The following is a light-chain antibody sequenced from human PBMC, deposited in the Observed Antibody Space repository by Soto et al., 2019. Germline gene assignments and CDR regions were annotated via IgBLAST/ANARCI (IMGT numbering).Light chain of an antibody. CDR3: QQRHMWPIT. CDR1: QSFRGL. Sequence: EVVLTQSPVTLSLSPWERATLSCRASQSFRGLLAWYQQKPGQAPRVIIYDAYNRATGIPPRFSGSGSGTDFTLTISSLEPEDSAVYYCQQRHMWPITFGQGTRLEIK. V-gene: IGKV3-11*01. CDR2: DAY. J-gene: IGKJ5*01.